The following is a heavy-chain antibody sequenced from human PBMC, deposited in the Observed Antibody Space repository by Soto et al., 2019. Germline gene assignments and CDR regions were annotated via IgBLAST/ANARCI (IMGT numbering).Heavy chain of an antibody. Sequence: SAKVSCKASGGTFSSYAISWVRQAPGQGLEWMGGIIPIFGTANYAQKFQGRVTITADESTSTAYMELSSLRSEDTAVYYCARNRDGYCSGGSCYRFDYWGQGTLVTVSS. CDR1: GGTFSSYA. D-gene: IGHD2-15*01. CDR3: ARNRDGYCSGGSCYRFDY. J-gene: IGHJ4*02. V-gene: IGHV1-69*13. CDR2: IIPIFGTA.